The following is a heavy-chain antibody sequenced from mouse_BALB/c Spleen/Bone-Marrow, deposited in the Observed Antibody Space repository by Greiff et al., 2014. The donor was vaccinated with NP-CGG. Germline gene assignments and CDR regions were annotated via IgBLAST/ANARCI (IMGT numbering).Heavy chain of an antibody. Sequence: EVNLVESGPELVKPGASVKMSCKASGYTFTSYVMHWVKQKPGQGLERIGYINPYNDGTKYNEKFKGKATLTSDKSSSTAYMELSSLTSEDSAVYYCAREGVDYFDYWGQGTTLTVSS. CDR3: AREGVDYFDY. J-gene: IGHJ2*01. V-gene: IGHV1-14*01. CDR1: GYTFTSYV. CDR2: INPYNDGT.